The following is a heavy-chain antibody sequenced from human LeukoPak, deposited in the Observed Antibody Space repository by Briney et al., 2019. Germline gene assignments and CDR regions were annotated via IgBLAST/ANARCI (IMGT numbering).Heavy chain of an antibody. CDR2: IDRDGSRI. CDR3: ARSDMIVNAFDI. J-gene: IGHJ3*02. CDR1: GFTFSSYW. Sequence: GGSLRLSCAVSGFTFSSYWMHWVRQAPGKGLVWVSRIDRDGSRINYADSVKGRFTISRDNGKNTLFLQMNSLRAEDAAVYYCARSDMIVNAFDIWGQGTMVTVSS. D-gene: IGHD3-22*01. V-gene: IGHV3-74*01.